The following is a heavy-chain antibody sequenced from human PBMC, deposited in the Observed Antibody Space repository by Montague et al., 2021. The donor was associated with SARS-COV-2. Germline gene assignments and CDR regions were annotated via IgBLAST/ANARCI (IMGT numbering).Heavy chain of an antibody. D-gene: IGHD3-3*01. J-gene: IGHJ5*02. Sequence: TLSLTCTVSGGSISSGSYYWSWIRQPAGKGLEWIGRIYTSGSTNYNPSLKSRVTISVDTSKNQFSLKLSSVTAADTAVYYCAREIGLVTIFGVVTISGWFDPWGQGTLVTVPS. CDR2: IYTSGST. V-gene: IGHV4-61*02. CDR3: AREIGLVTIFGVVTISGWFDP. CDR1: GGSISSGSYY.